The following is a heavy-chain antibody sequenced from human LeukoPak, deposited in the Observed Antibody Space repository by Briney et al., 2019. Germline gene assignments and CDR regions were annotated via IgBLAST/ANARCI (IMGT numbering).Heavy chain of an antibody. CDR1: GGSFSGYY. D-gene: IGHD6-6*01. J-gene: IGHJ5*02. Sequence: SETLSLTCAVYGGSFSGYYWSWIRQPPGKGLEWIGEINHSGSTNYNPSLKSRVTISVDTSKNQFSLKLSSVTAADTAVYYCARVIKGSAARADSRYNWFDPWGQGTLVTVSS. CDR3: ARVIKGSAARADSRYNWFDP. CDR2: INHSGST. V-gene: IGHV4-34*01.